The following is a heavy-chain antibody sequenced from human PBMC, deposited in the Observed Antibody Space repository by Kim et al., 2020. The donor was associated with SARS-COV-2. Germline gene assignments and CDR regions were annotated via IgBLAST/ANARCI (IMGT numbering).Heavy chain of an antibody. J-gene: IGHJ6*02. Sequence: ASVKVSCKASGYTFTGYYMHWVRQAPGQGLEWMGWINPNSGGTNYAQKFQGRVTMTRDTSISTAYMELSRLRSDDTAVYYCARDRHVDYYYGMDVGGQGTTVTVSS. CDR1: GYTFTGYY. CDR3: ARDRHVDYYYGMDV. V-gene: IGHV1-2*02. CDR2: INPNSGGT.